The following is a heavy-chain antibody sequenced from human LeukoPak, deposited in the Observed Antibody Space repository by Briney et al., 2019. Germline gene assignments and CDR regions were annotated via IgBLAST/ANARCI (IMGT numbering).Heavy chain of an antibody. CDR1: GFTFSSYA. CDR2: ISGSGGST. CDR3: AKGVRVCSSTSCLPLKYYYYGMDV. J-gene: IGHJ6*02. V-gene: IGHV3-23*01. D-gene: IGHD2-2*01. Sequence: PGGSLRLSCAASGFTFSSYAMSWVRQAPGKGLEWVSAISGSGGSTYYADSVKGRFTISRDNSKNTLYPQMNSLRAEDTAVYYCAKGVRVCSSTSCLPLKYYYYGMDVWGQGTTVTVSS.